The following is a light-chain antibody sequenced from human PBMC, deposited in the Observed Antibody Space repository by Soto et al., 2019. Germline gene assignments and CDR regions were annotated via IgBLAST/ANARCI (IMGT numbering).Light chain of an antibody. V-gene: IGLV4-69*01. CDR3: QTWGTGIRV. Sequence: QLVLTQSPSASASLGASVKLTCTLSSGHSSYAITWYQQQPEKGPRYLMKVNSDGSHSKGDGISDRLSGSSSGAERYLTISSLQSEDEADYYCQTWGTGIRVFGGGTKLTVL. CDR2: VNSDGSH. J-gene: IGLJ3*02. CDR1: SGHSSYA.